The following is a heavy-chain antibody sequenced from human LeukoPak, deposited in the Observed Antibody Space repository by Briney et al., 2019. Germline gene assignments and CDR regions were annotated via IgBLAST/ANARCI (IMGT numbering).Heavy chain of an antibody. CDR1: GYTFTSYA. Sequence: ASVKVFCKASGYTFTSYAMNWVRQAPGQGLEWMGWINTNTGNPTYAQGFIGRFVFSLDTSVSTAYLQISSLKAEDTAVYYCARGSYYYGSGSYYGDDYWGQGTLVTVSS. V-gene: IGHV7-4-1*02. CDR2: INTNTGNP. J-gene: IGHJ4*02. CDR3: ARGSYYYGSGSYYGDDY. D-gene: IGHD3-10*01.